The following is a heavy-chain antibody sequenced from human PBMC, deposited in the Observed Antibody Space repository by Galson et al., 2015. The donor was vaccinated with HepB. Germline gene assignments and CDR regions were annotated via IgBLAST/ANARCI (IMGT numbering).Heavy chain of an antibody. Sequence: SLRLSCAASGFTFRRYGMHWVRLVPGKGLEWVAFISSGGGRKDYADSVRGRFSISRDDSRDILYLQMNSLRVDDAARYYCARDGSHYDVDYWGQGTLVTAFS. CDR1: GFTFRRYG. CDR2: ISSGGGRK. D-gene: IGHD1-26*01. V-gene: IGHV3-33*08. CDR3: ARDGSHYDVDY. J-gene: IGHJ4*02.